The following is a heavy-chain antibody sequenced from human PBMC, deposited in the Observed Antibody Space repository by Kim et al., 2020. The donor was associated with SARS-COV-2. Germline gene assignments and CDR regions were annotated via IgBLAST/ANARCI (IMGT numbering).Heavy chain of an antibody. CDR1: GFTFSDYY. V-gene: IGHV3-11*03. Sequence: GGSLRLSCAASGFTFSDYYMSWIRQAPGKGLEWVSYISSSSTYTNHADSVKGRFTISRDNAENSLYLQMNSLRAEDTAVYYCVRRGSSWYSQFDYRGHGT. CDR3: VRRGSSWYSQFDY. D-gene: IGHD6-13*01. CDR2: ISSSSTYT. J-gene: IGHJ4*01.